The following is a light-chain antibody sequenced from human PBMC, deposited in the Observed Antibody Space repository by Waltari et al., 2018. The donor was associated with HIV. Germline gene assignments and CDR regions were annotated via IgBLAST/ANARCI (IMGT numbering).Light chain of an antibody. CDR2: LAS. V-gene: IGKV2-28*01. Sequence: EIVMTQSPVSLVVTPGVSASISCSSSQSLLHDNGYNYLDWYVQKPGQPPQLLLHLASIRASGVPDKISGGGSGRDFTLTITAVEAEDVGVYYCMQALETPRTFGPGTKLETK. J-gene: IGKJ2*01. CDR3: MQALETPRT. CDR1: QSLLHDNGYNY.